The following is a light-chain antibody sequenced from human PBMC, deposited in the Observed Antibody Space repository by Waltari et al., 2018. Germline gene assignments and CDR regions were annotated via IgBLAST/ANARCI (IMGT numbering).Light chain of an antibody. CDR2: KPF. J-gene: IGKJ2*01. CDR1: QSISIW. Sequence: DIQMTQYASTLSASVGDRVTITCRASQSISIWLAWYQQKPGKAPKLLISKPFSLESGVPSRFCGSGSGTEFTLTISNLQPDDFATYYCQHYNNYPVAFGQGTKLEI. V-gene: IGKV1-5*03. CDR3: QHYNNYPVA.